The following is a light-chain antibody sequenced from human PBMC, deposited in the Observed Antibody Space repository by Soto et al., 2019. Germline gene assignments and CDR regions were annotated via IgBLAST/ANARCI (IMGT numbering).Light chain of an antibody. CDR2: KAS. Sequence: DIQMTQSPSTLSASVGDRVTITCRASQSISNSLAWYQQKPGKAPNLLIYKASSLESGDASRFSGSGSGTEFTLTDSSLHPGDFATYYCRQYVSYPVTFGGGTKVDMK. J-gene: IGKJ4*01. CDR1: QSISNS. V-gene: IGKV1-5*03. CDR3: RQYVSYPVT.